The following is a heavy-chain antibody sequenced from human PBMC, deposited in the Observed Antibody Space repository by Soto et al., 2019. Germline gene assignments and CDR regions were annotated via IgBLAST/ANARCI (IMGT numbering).Heavy chain of an antibody. V-gene: IGHV4-30-4*01. D-gene: IGHD3-3*01. J-gene: IGHJ4*02. CDR2: IYYSGST. CDR1: GGSINSGDYY. CDR3: ARASTIFGVVVRLDS. Sequence: TSETLSLIGTVSGGSINSGDYYWSWIRQPPGKGLEWIGYIYYSGSTYYNPSLKSRVTISVDTSKNQFSLKLGSVTAADAAVYYCARASTIFGVVVRLDSRGAGT.